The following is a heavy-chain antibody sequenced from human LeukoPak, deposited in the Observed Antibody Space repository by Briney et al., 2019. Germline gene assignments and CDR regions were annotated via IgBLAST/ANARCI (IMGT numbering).Heavy chain of an antibody. D-gene: IGHD6-6*01. CDR1: GFTFSSYS. CDR3: ARDRSSRSGDY. V-gene: IGHV3-21*01. CDR2: ISSSSSYI. J-gene: IGHJ4*02. Sequence: GGSLRLSCAASGFTFSSYSMNWVRQAPGEGLEWVSSISSSSSYIYYADSVKGRFTISRDNAKNSLYLQMNSLRAEDTAVYYCARDRSSRSGDYWGQGTLVTVSS.